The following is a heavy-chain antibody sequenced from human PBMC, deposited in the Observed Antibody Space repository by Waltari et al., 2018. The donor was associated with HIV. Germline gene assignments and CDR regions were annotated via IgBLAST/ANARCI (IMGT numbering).Heavy chain of an antibody. CDR3: ARNPFYDFWSDNWFDP. CDR1: GGSISSSSYY. Sequence: QLQLQESGPGLVKPSETLSLPCTVSGGSISSSSYYWGWIRQPPGKGLEWIGRIYYSGSTYYNPSLKSRVTISVDTSKNQFSLKLSSVTAADTAVYYCARNPFYDFWSDNWFDPWGQGTLVTVSS. CDR2: IYYSGST. V-gene: IGHV4-39*01. J-gene: IGHJ5*02. D-gene: IGHD3-3*01.